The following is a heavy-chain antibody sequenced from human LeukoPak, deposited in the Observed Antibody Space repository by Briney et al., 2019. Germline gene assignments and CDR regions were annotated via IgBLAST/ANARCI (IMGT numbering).Heavy chain of an antibody. CDR3: TTTTFGGVIVPGYYYMDV. J-gene: IGHJ6*03. CDR2: IKSKTDGGTT. Sequence: GGSLRLSCAASGFTFSNAWKSWVRQAPGKGLEWVGRIKSKTDGGTTDYAAPVKGRFTISRDDSKNTLYLQMNSLKTEDTAVYYCTTTTFGGVIVPGYYYMDVWGKGTTVTISS. D-gene: IGHD3-16*02. V-gene: IGHV3-15*01. CDR1: GFTFSNAW.